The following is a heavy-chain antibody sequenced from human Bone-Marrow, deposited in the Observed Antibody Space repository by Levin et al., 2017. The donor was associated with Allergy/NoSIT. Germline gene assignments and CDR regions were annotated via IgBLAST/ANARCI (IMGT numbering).Heavy chain of an antibody. Sequence: SETLSLTCSVSGGSVRGENYYWSWIRQPPGKRLEWIGYISYSGSTTYSPSLESRVTISLGTSENQFSLRLSSLTAADTAVYYCARDHGDSSDAFAIWGQGTMVTVSS. D-gene: IGHD4-17*01. J-gene: IGHJ3*02. V-gene: IGHV4-61*01. CDR2: ISYSGST. CDR3: ARDHGDSSDAFAI. CDR1: GGSVRGENYY.